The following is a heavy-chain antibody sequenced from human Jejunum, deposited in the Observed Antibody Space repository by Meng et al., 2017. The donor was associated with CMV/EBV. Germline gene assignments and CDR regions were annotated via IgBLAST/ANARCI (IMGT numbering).Heavy chain of an antibody. Sequence: MHWVRQAPGKGLEWISGISNSGGETYYADSVKGRFTISRDNLKNTLSLQLASLRAEDTAVYFCAKDGDCVGGYPDCPLYHYGLDVWAQGTTVTVSS. V-gene: IGHV3-23*01. CDR3: AKDGDCVGGYPDCPLYHYGLDV. CDR2: ISNSGGET. J-gene: IGHJ6*02. D-gene: IGHD3-22*01.